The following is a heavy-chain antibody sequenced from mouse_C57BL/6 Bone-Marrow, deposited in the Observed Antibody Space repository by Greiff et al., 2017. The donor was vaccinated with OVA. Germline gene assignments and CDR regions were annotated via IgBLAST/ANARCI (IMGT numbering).Heavy chain of an antibody. CDR3: ARGNWLFAY. V-gene: IGHV1-59*01. Sequence: QVQLKQPGAELVRPGTSVKLSCKASGYTFTSYWMHWVKQRPGQGLEWIGVIDPSDSYTNSNQKLKGKATLTVDTSSSTAYMQLSSLTSEDSAVYYCARGNWLFAYWGQGTLVTVSA. D-gene: IGHD4-1*02. J-gene: IGHJ3*01. CDR2: IDPSDSYT. CDR1: GYTFTSYW.